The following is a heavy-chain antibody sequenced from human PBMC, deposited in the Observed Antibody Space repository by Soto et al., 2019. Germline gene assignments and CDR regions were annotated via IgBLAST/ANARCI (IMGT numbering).Heavy chain of an antibody. V-gene: IGHV3-53*01. Sequence: EVQVVESGGGLIQPGGSLRLSCAASGFSVSNNYMSWVRQAPGKGLEWVSLIYSGGTTHYADSVKGRFTISRDSSNNTLHLQMNSLRVEDTALYYCTRDPPAGHQRGPGTLVTVAS. CDR3: TRDPPAGHQ. CDR2: IYSGGTT. CDR1: GFSVSNNY. J-gene: IGHJ4*01. D-gene: IGHD2-2*01.